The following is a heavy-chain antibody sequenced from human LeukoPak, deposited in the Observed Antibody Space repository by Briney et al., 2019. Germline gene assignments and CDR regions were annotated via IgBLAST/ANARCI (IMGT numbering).Heavy chain of an antibody. CDR2: ISWNGGNT. V-gene: IGHV3-20*04. J-gene: IGHJ4*02. CDR1: GFKFDDYG. Sequence: GSLRLSCAASGFKFDDYGMSWVRQAPGKGLEWVSGISWNGGNTGYADSVKGRFTISRDNAKNSVFLQVNSLRADDTAFYYCAREGIYCVNGVCYLDYWGQGTLVTVSS. D-gene: IGHD2-8*01. CDR3: AREGIYCVNGVCYLDY.